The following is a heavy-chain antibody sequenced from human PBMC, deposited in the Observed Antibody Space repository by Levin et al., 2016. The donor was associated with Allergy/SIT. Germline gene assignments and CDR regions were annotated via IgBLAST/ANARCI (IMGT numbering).Heavy chain of an antibody. V-gene: IGHV3-49*03. CDR3: SRASTYYSAGNYYPGYFDY. Sequence: GGSLRLSCSGSGFTFADWPIHWFRQAPGKGLEWVGFIRTKAYGGTEEYAASVKGRFSMSRDDSNSIAHLQMNSLKTEDTAVYYCSRASTYYSAGNYYPGYFDYWGQGTLVTVSS. CDR2: IRTKAYGGTE. CDR1: GFTFADWP. J-gene: IGHJ4*02. D-gene: IGHD3-10*01.